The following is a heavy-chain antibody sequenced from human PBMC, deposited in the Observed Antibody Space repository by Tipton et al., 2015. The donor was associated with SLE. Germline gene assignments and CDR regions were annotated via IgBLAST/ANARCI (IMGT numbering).Heavy chain of an antibody. Sequence: SLRLSCAASGFNFDEYAIHWVRQPPGKGLEWVSGISWDSGSKVYADSVKGRFTISRDNAKDSVVLQMNSLSAEDTALYYRVKRRGGDSRAFDIWGQGTMVTVSS. V-gene: IGHV3-9*01. CDR1: GFNFDEYA. CDR2: ISWDSGSK. D-gene: IGHD2-21*02. CDR3: VKRRGGDSRAFDI. J-gene: IGHJ3*02.